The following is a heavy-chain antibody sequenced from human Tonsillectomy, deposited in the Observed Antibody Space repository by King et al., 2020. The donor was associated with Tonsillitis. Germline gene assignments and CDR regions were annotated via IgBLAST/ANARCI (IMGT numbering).Heavy chain of an antibody. V-gene: IGHV4-34*01. CDR3: ARVRFWSGYYSFDY. J-gene: IGHJ4*02. CDR1: GGSFSGYY. D-gene: IGHD3-3*01. Sequence: VQLQQWGAGLLKPSETLSLTCAVYGGSFSGYYWSWIRQPPGQGLEWIGEINHSGSTNYNPSLKSRVTISVDTSKNQFSLKLSSVTAADTAVYYCARVRFWSGYYSFDYGGQGTLVTVSS. CDR2: INHSGST.